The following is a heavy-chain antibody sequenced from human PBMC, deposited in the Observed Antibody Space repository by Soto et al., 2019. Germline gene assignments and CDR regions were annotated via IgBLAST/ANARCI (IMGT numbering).Heavy chain of an antibody. CDR2: IFPGASET. J-gene: IGHJ1*01. CDR1: GYSFSTYW. D-gene: IGHD2-15*01. V-gene: IGHV5-51*01. CDR3: VRQGQGSY. Sequence: ESLKISCQGSGYSFSTYWIGWVRQIPGKGLEWMGLIFPGASETTYSPSFQGHVSISDDTYIRNAYLQWNSLRTSESAIYYCVRQGQGSYWGQGTQVAVSS.